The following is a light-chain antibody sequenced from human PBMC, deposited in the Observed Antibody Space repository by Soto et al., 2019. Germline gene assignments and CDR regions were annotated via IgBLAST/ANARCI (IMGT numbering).Light chain of an antibody. J-gene: IGLJ1*01. CDR3: QTWGTGIRV. V-gene: IGLV4-69*01. Sequence: QSVLTQSPSASASLGASVKLTCTLSSGHSSYAIAWHQQQPEKGPRYLMKLNSDGSHSKGDGIPDRFSGSSSGAERYLTISSLQSEDEADYYCQTWGTGIRVFGTGTNLTVL. CDR2: LNSDGSH. CDR1: SGHSSYA.